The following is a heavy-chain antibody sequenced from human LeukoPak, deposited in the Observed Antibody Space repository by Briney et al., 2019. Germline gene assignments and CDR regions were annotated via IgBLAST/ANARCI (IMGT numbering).Heavy chain of an antibody. CDR1: GGTFSSYA. CDR3: ARGEVPISTLFDY. V-gene: IGHV1-46*01. Sequence: ASVKVSCKASGGTFSSYAISWVRQAPGQGLEWMGIINPSGGSTSYAQKFQGRVTMTRDTSTSTVYMELSSLRSEDTAVYYCARGEVPISTLFDYWGQGTLVTVSS. J-gene: IGHJ4*02. D-gene: IGHD2-15*01. CDR2: INPSGGST.